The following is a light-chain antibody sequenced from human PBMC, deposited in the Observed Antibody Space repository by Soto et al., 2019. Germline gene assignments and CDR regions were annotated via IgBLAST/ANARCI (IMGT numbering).Light chain of an antibody. CDR2: DAS. Sequence: DIQMTQSPSTLSAFVGDRVTVTYRASQSISMSLAWYQQKPGKAPKLLIYDASSLQSGVPSRFSGSGSGTEFTLAISSLQPNDFATYYCQQYANYWTFGQGTKVDIK. CDR1: QSISMS. V-gene: IGKV1-5*01. J-gene: IGKJ1*01. CDR3: QQYANYWT.